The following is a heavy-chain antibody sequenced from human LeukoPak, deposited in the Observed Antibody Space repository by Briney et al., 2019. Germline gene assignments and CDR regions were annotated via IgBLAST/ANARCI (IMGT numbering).Heavy chain of an antibody. D-gene: IGHD3-16*01. Sequence: PLETLSLTCTVSGGSISTYYWSWIRQPPGKGLEWIGYIHYSGSTNYNPSLRSRVTISVDTSKNQFSLKLSSATAADTAVYFCARRAINSVMFDYWGQGTLVTVSS. CDR2: IHYSGST. CDR3: ARRAINSVMFDY. CDR1: GGSISTYY. J-gene: IGHJ4*02. V-gene: IGHV4-59*08.